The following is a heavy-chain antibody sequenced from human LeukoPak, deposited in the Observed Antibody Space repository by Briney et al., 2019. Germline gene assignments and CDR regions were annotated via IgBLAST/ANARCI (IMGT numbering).Heavy chain of an antibody. Sequence: GRSLRLSCAASGFTFSSYAMHWVRQAPGKGLEWVAVISYDGSNKYYADSVKGRFTISRDNSKNTLYLQMNSLRAEDTAVYYCARDRGYSGYESFDYWGQGTLVTVSS. CDR2: ISYDGSNK. D-gene: IGHD5-12*01. CDR3: ARDRGYSGYESFDY. V-gene: IGHV3-30-3*01. J-gene: IGHJ4*02. CDR1: GFTFSSYA.